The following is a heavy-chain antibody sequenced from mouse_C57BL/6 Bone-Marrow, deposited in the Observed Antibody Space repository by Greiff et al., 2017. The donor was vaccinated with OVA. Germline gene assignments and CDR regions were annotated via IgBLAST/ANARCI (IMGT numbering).Heavy chain of an antibody. CDR2: IDPETGGT. J-gene: IGHJ3*01. CDR3: TRDLTGPY. CDR1: GYTFTDYE. V-gene: IGHV1-15*01. D-gene: IGHD4-1*01. Sequence: VQLQQPGAELVKPGASVKLSCKASGYTFTDYEMHWVKQTPVHGLEWIGAIDPETGGTAYNQKFKGKAILTADKSSSTAYMELRSLTSEDSAVYYCTRDLTGPYWGQGTLVTVSA.